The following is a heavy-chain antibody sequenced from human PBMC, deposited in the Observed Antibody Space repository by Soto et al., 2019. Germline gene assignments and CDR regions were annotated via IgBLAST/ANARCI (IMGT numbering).Heavy chain of an antibody. Sequence: PGGSLRLSCAASGFTFSNYDMHWVRQVTGKGLEWVSSISSSSSYIYYADSVKGRFTISRDNAKNTLYLQMNSLRAEDTAVYYCAKDQRHRSGWSDDWGQGTLVTVSS. J-gene: IGHJ4*02. CDR2: ISSSSSYI. CDR1: GFTFSNYD. V-gene: IGHV3-21*04. D-gene: IGHD6-19*01. CDR3: AKDQRHRSGWSDD.